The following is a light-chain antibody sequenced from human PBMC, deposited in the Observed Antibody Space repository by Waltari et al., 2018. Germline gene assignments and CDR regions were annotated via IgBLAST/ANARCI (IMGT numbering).Light chain of an antibody. Sequence: QSALTQPASVSGSPAQSITIPCPGPSSDAGGYDYVSGYQQHPGKPPKLMIYDVSHRPSGVSDRFSGSKSDSTASLTISGLQAEDEADYYCSSYRSSSTVVFGGGTKLTVL. J-gene: IGLJ2*01. CDR1: SSDAGGYDY. CDR2: DVS. V-gene: IGLV2-14*03. CDR3: SSYRSSSTVV.